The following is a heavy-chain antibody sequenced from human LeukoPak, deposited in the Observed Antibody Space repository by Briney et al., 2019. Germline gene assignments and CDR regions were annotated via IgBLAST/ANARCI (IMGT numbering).Heavy chain of an antibody. D-gene: IGHD5-12*01. Sequence: PGGSLRFSCAASGFTFSSYAMNWVRQAPGKGLEWVSSISSSSSYIYYADSVKGRFTISRDNAKNSLYLQMNSLRAEDTAVYYCARTAEWLRPSFDYWGQGTLVTVSS. CDR1: GFTFSSYA. CDR3: ARTAEWLRPSFDY. V-gene: IGHV3-21*01. J-gene: IGHJ4*02. CDR2: ISSSSSYI.